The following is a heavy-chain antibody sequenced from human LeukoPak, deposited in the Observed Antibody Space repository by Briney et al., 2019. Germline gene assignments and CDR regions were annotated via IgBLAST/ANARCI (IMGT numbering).Heavy chain of an antibody. CDR3: ARDGTAAGLYFDL. CDR1: VFTFTDYW. CDR2: IRQDGSEK. J-gene: IGHJ4*01. D-gene: IGHD6-13*01. Sequence: PGGSLRLSCEVSVFTFTDYWMNWVRQAPGKGPEWVASIRQDGSEKTYVDSVKGRFTISRDNTKNSLSLQLNGLRAEDTAVYYCARDGTAAGLYFDLWGQGTLVTVSS. V-gene: IGHV3-7*01.